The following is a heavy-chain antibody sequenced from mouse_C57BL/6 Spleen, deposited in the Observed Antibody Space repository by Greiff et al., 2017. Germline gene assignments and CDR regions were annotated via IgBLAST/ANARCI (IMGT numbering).Heavy chain of an antibody. CDR3: ARFQLTEAWFVY. J-gene: IGHJ3*01. V-gene: IGHV1-78*01. Sequence: VQLQQSDAELVKPGASVKISCTVSGYTFTDHTIHWMKQRPEQGLEWIGYIYTRDGSTKYNEKFKGKATLTADKSSSTAYMQLNSLTYEDSAVYFCARFQLTEAWFVYWGEGTLVTVSA. D-gene: IGHD4-1*01. CDR1: GYTFTDHT. CDR2: IYTRDGST.